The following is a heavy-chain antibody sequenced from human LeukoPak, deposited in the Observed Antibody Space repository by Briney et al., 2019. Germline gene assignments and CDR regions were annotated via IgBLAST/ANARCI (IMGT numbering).Heavy chain of an antibody. CDR3: AREGPQGDTAMVYYFDY. CDR2: INSDGSST. Sequence: PGGSLRLSCAASGFTFSSYWMHWVRQAPGKGLVWVSRINSDGSSTSYAASVKGRFAISRDNAKNTLYLQMNSLRAEDTAVYYCAREGPQGDTAMVYYFDYWGQGTLVTVSS. V-gene: IGHV3-74*01. J-gene: IGHJ4*02. CDR1: GFTFSSYW. D-gene: IGHD5-18*01.